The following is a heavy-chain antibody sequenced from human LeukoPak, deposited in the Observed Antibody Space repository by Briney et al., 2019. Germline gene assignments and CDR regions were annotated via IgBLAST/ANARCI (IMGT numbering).Heavy chain of an antibody. CDR3: ARELKGPEGLKGAAAGYFDY. V-gene: IGHV4-4*07. Sequence: SETLSLTCTVSGASITSYHWSWIRQPAGKGLEWIGRMFYSGNTDYNPSLKSRLTMSIDTSKNQFSLKLSSVTAADTAVYYCARELKGPEGLKGAAAGYFDYWGQGTLVTVSS. D-gene: IGHD6-13*01. J-gene: IGHJ4*02. CDR1: GASITSYH. CDR2: MFYSGNT.